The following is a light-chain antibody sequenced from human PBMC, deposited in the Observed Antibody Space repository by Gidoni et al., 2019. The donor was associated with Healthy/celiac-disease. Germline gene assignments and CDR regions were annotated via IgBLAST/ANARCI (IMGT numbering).Light chain of an antibody. V-gene: IGLV1-40*01. Sequence: QSMLTPPPSESGAPGQRVTLSCTGSRSNIGAGYDVHWYQQLPGTAPKPLIYGNSNRPSGVPDRFSGSKSGTSASLAITGLQAEDEADYYCQSYDSSLSAPVVFGGGTKLTVL. CDR2: GNS. J-gene: IGLJ2*01. CDR1: RSNIGAGYD. CDR3: QSYDSSLSAPVV.